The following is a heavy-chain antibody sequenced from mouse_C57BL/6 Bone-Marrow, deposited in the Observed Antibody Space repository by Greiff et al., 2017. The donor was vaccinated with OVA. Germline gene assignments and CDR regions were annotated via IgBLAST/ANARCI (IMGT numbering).Heavy chain of an antibody. J-gene: IGHJ3*01. D-gene: IGHD6-1*01. V-gene: IGHV1-4*01. Sequence: QVQLKESGAELARPGASVKMSCKASGYTFTSYTMHWVKQRPGQGLEWIGYINPSSGYTKYNQKFKDKAKLTADKSSSTAYMQLSSLTSEDSAVYYFARCPPLRVAWFAYWGQGTLVTVSA. CDR3: ARCPPLRVAWFAY. CDR1: GYTFTSYT. CDR2: INPSSGYT.